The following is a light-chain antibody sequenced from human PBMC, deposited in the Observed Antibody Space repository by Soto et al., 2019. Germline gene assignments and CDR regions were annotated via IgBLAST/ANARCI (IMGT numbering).Light chain of an antibody. V-gene: IGKV3-15*01. CDR2: AAS. J-gene: IGKJ1*01. Sequence: IFMTQSPATLSVSPGERATLSCRASQSVSSSLAWYQQKPGQAPRLLIYAASTRATGIPARFTGSGFGTEFTLTISSLQSEDFAVYHCQQYNDWLRTFGQGTKVDIK. CDR3: QQYNDWLRT. CDR1: QSVSSS.